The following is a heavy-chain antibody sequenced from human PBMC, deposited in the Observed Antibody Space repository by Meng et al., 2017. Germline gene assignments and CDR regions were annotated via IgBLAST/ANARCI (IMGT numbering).Heavy chain of an antibody. CDR2: ISGSGGST. D-gene: IGHD1-26*01. Sequence: GESLKISCAASGFTFRSYAMSWVRQAPGKGLEWVSAISGSGGSTYYADPVKGRFTISRDNSKNTLYLQMNSLRAEDTAVYYWAKVSYSGSYKLGFDPWGQGTLVTVSS. CDR1: GFTFRSYA. CDR3: AKVSYSGSYKLGFDP. V-gene: IGHV3-23*01. J-gene: IGHJ5*02.